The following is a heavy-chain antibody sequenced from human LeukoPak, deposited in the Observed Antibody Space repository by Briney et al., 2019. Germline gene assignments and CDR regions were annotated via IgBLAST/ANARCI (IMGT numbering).Heavy chain of an antibody. J-gene: IGHJ4*02. Sequence: SETLSLTCTDSGGSISSGNFYWSWTRQHPGKGLEWIGYIHYSRGTDYNPSLRSRVTISLDTSNNQFSLKLSSVTAADTAVYYCVRSGGYQGGYWGQGTLVTVSS. D-gene: IGHD2-2*01. CDR3: VRSGGYQGGY. CDR1: GGSISSGNFY. V-gene: IGHV4-31*03. CDR2: IHYSRGT.